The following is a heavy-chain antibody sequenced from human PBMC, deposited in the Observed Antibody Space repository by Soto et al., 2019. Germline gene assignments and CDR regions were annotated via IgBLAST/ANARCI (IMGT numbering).Heavy chain of an antibody. CDR1: GYSFTSYW. V-gene: IGHV5-51*01. Sequence: PGESLKISCKGSGYSFTSYWIVWVRQMPGKGLEWMGIIYPGDSDTRYSPSFQGQVTISADKSISTAYLQWSSLKASDTAMYYCATYSTGSPTFYYGMDVWGQGTTVTVSS. D-gene: IGHD2-21*01. J-gene: IGHJ6*02. CDR2: IYPGDSDT. CDR3: ATYSTGSPTFYYGMDV.